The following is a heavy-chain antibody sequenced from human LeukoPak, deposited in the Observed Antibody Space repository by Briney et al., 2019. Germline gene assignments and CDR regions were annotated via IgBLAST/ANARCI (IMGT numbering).Heavy chain of an antibody. J-gene: IGHJ4*02. CDR1: GYTFTSYY. Sequence: ASVKVSCKASGYTFTSYYMHWVRQAPGQGLEWMGIINPSGGSTSYAQKFQGRVTMTRDMSTSTVYTELSSLRSEDTAVYYCARDRYDGVDYWGQGTLVTVSS. D-gene: IGHD1-1*01. V-gene: IGHV1-46*01. CDR3: ARDRYDGVDY. CDR2: INPSGGST.